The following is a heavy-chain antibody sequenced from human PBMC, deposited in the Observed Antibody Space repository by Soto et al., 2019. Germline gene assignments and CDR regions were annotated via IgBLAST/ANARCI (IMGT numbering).Heavy chain of an antibody. D-gene: IGHD2-15*01. J-gene: IGHJ3*02. CDR1: GFTFSSYA. Sequence: GGSLRLSCAASGFTFSSYAMSWVRQAPGKGLEWVSAISGSGGSTYYADSVKGRFTISRDNSKNTLYLQMNSLRAEDTAVYYCAKVLGQDCSGGSCYSFSESDLTQNDAFDIWGQGTMVTVSS. CDR2: ISGSGGST. CDR3: AKVLGQDCSGGSCYSFSESDLTQNDAFDI. V-gene: IGHV3-23*01.